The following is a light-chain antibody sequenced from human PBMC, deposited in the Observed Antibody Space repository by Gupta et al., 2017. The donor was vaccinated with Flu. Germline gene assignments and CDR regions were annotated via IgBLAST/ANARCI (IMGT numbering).Light chain of an antibody. CDR1: SSNIGSTT. Sequence: QSVLTQPPSASGTPGQWVTISWSGRSSNIGSTTVNWYQQLPGTAPNLLMYSNSQRPSGVPDRFSGSKSGTSASLAISGLQSEDGADYYCAAWDASLNAWVVGGGTKLTVL. J-gene: IGLJ3*02. V-gene: IGLV1-44*01. CDR3: AAWDASLNAWV. CDR2: SNS.